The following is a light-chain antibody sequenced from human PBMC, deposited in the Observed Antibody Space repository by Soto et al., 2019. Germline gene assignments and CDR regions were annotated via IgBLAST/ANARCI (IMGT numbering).Light chain of an antibody. CDR3: CSYAGSYTLI. Sequence: QSALTQPRSVSGSPGQSVTISCTGTSTNVGSYNFVSWYQQHPGKAPRFMIYDVSRRPSGVPDRFSGSRSGNTASLTISGLQAEDEADYYCCSYAGSYTLIFGGGTEVTVL. V-gene: IGLV2-11*01. J-gene: IGLJ2*01. CDR2: DVS. CDR1: STNVGSYNF.